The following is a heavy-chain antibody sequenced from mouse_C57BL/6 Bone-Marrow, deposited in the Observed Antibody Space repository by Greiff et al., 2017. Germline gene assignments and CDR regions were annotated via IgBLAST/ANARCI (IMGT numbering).Heavy chain of an antibody. CDR3: TNYYGSSYPFAC. D-gene: IGHD1-1*01. CDR2: IRHKANNHAT. V-gene: IGHV6-6*01. Sequence: EVQVVESGGGLVQPGGSMKLSCAASGFTFSDAWMDWVRQSPEKGLEWVAEIRHKANNHATYYAESVKGRFTISRDDSKSSVYLQMNSLRAEDTGIYYCTNYYGSSYPFACWGQGTLVTVSA. CDR1: GFTFSDAW. J-gene: IGHJ3*01.